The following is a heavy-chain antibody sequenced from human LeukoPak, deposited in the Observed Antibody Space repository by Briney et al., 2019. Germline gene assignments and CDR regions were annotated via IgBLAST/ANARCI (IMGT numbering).Heavy chain of an antibody. V-gene: IGHV1-8*03. D-gene: IGHD3-3*01. Sequence: ASVKVSCKASGYTFTSYDINWVRQATGQGLEWMGWMNPNSGNTGYAQKFQGRVTITRNTSISTAYMELSSLRSEDTAVYYCATPANYDFWSGYSYWGQGTLVTVSS. J-gene: IGHJ4*02. CDR2: MNPNSGNT. CDR1: GYTFTSYD. CDR3: ATPANYDFWSGYSY.